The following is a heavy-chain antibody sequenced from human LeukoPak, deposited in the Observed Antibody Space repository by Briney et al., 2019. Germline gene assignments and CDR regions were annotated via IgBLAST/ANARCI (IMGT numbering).Heavy chain of an antibody. J-gene: IGHJ4*02. CDR1: GGSFSGYY. V-gene: IGHV4-34*01. CDR2: INHSGST. CDR3: ARVAVTTPPDY. Sequence: SKTLSLTCAVYGGSFSGYYWSWIRQPPGKGLEWIGEINHSGSTNYNPSLKSRVTISVDTSKNQFSLKLSSVTAADTAVYYCARVAVTTPPDYWGQGTLVTVSS. D-gene: IGHD4-17*01.